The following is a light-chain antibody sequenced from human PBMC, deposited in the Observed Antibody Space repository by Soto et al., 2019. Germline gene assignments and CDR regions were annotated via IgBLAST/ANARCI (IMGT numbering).Light chain of an antibody. Sequence: DIQMTQSPSTLSASVGDRVTITCRARQSISSWLDWYQQNPGKAPKLLIYKATSLESGGPTRFSGSGSGTEFTRTISSLQPDDFATYYCQQYNSYARTCGPGTIADIK. J-gene: IGKJ3*01. CDR2: KAT. CDR3: QQYNSYART. CDR1: QSISSW. V-gene: IGKV1-5*03.